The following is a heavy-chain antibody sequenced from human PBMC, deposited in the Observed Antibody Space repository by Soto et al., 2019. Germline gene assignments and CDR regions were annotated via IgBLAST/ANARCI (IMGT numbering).Heavy chain of an antibody. D-gene: IGHD6-6*01. CDR1: GFTFSSYG. V-gene: IGHV3-33*01. J-gene: IGHJ3*02. CDR2: IWYDGSNK. CDR3: ARVREQLDAFDI. Sequence: GGFLRLSCAASGFTFSSYGMHWVRQAPGKGLEWVAVIWYDGSNKYYADSVKGRFTISRDNSKNTLYLQMNSLRAEDTAVYYCARVREQLDAFDIWGQGTMVNVSS.